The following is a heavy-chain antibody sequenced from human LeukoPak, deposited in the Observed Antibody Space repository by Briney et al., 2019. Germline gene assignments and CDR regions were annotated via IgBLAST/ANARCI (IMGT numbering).Heavy chain of an antibody. CDR2: IIPIFGTA. CDR1: GGTFSSYA. CDR3: AESPGGQYYLDY. Sequence: SVKVSCKASGGTFSSYAISWVRQAPGQGLEWMGRIIPIFGTANYAQKFQGRVTITTDESTSTAYMELSSLRSEDTAVYYCAESPGGQYYLDYWGQGTLVTVSS. J-gene: IGHJ4*02. D-gene: IGHD1-14*01. V-gene: IGHV1-69*05.